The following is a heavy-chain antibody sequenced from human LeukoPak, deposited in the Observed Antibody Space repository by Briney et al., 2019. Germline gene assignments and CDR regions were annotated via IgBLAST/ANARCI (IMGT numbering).Heavy chain of an antibody. V-gene: IGHV1-2*02. CDR3: ARGAGYCSSTSCYVRY. CDR2: INPNSGGT. CDR1: GYTFTGYY. J-gene: IGHJ4*02. Sequence: ASVKVSCKASGYTFTGYYMHWVRQAPGQGLEWMGWINPNSGGTNYAQKFQGRVTMTRDTSISTAYMELSRLRSEDTAVYYCARGAGYCSSTSCYVRYWGQGTLVTVSS. D-gene: IGHD2-2*01.